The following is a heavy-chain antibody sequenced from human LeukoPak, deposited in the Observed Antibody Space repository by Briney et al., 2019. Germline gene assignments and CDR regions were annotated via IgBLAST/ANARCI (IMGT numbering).Heavy chain of an antibody. V-gene: IGHV3-21*01. CDR2: ISSSSSYI. Sequence: PGGSLRLSCAASGFTFSSYSVNWVRQAPGKGLEWVSSISSSSSYIYYADSVKGRFTISRDNAKNSLYLQMNSLRAEDTAVYYCARDHGDIVVVVAAHYYYGMDVWGQGTTVTVSS. CDR1: GFTFSSYS. D-gene: IGHD2-15*01. J-gene: IGHJ6*02. CDR3: ARDHGDIVVVVAAHYYYGMDV.